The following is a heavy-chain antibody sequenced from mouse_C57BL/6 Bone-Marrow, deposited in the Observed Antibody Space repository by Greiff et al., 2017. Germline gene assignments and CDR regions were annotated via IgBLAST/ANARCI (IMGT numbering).Heavy chain of an antibody. CDR1: GFSLTSYG. CDR3: AKVGTFFAY. D-gene: IGHD3-3*01. CDR2: ISRGGST. Sequence: VQLQQSGPGLVQPSQSLSITCTVSGFSLTSYGVHWVRQSPGKGLEWLGVISRGGSTDYNAAFMSRLSITKDNSKSQVFFKMNSLQGDDTAVYDCAKVGTFFAYWGQGTLGTVPA. J-gene: IGHJ3*01. V-gene: IGHV2-5*01.